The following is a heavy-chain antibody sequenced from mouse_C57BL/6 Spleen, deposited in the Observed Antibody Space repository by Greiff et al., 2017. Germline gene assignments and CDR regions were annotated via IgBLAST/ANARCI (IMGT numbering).Heavy chain of an antibody. CDR3: ARRNGYYQDSFAY. CDR2: IYPSDSET. CDR1: GYTFTSYW. D-gene: IGHD2-3*01. V-gene: IGHV1-61*01. Sequence: VQLQQPGAELVRPGSSVKLSCKASGYTFTSYWMDWVKQRPGQGLEWIGNIYPSDSETHYNQKFKDKATLTVDKSSSTAYMQLSSLTSEDSAVYYCARRNGYYQDSFAYWGQGTLVTVSA. J-gene: IGHJ3*01.